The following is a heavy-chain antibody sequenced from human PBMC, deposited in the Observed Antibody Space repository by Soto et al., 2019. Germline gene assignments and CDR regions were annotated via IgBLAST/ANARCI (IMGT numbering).Heavy chain of an antibody. J-gene: IGHJ5*02. V-gene: IGHV3-48*01. Sequence: GSLRLSCAASGFTFSSYSMNWVRQAPGKGLEWVSYISSSSSTIYYADSVKGRFTISRDNAKNSLYLQMNSLRAEDTAVYYCARDRGYCSSTSCYLNWFDPWGQGTLVTVSS. CDR2: ISSSSSTI. D-gene: IGHD2-2*01. CDR3: ARDRGYCSSTSCYLNWFDP. CDR1: GFTFSSYS.